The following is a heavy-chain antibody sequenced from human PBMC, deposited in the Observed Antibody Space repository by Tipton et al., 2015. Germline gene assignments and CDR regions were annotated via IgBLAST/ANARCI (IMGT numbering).Heavy chain of an antibody. Sequence: VQLVQSGAELKKPGESLRISCKGSGYNFTNYWISWVRHVPGKGLEWVGRIDPSDSHTKYSPPFQGRVSLSVDGSFSIAYLQWSSLEASDNAIYYCARHKRLRTFDQWGQGTLVTVSS. CDR3: ARHKRLRTFDQ. V-gene: IGHV5-10-1*01. J-gene: IGHJ4*02. CDR2: IDPSDSHT. D-gene: IGHD5-12*01. CDR1: GYNFTNYW.